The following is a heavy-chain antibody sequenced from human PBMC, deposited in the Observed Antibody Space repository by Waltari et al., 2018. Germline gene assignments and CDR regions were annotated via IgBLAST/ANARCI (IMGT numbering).Heavy chain of an antibody. V-gene: IGHV4-39*01. Sequence: QLQLQESGPGLVKPSETLSLTCTVSGGSLSSSGYYWGWIRQPPGKGLEWIGSIDYSGSTYYNPSLQSRVTISVDTSKNQFSLKLSSVTAADTAVFFCARRRTTVTTYYFEYWGQGTLVTVSS. D-gene: IGHD4-17*01. CDR3: ARRRTTVTTYYFEY. J-gene: IGHJ4*02. CDR1: GGSLSSSGYY. CDR2: IDYSGST.